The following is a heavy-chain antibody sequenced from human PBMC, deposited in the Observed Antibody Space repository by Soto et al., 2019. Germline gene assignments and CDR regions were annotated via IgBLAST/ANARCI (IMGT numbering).Heavy chain of an antibody. D-gene: IGHD6-19*01. J-gene: IGHJ4*02. V-gene: IGHV1-3*01. CDR1: GYSFIKYA. Sequence: QVQLVQSGAEVKKPGASVIVSCKASGYSFIKYAIHWVRLAPGQRLEWMGWINGGDSNTKYSQNFQSRVTFTRDTSATTAYMELNSLSSEDTAVYYCAHSSGWFALDYWGQGTLVTVSS. CDR2: INGGDSNT. CDR3: AHSSGWFALDY.